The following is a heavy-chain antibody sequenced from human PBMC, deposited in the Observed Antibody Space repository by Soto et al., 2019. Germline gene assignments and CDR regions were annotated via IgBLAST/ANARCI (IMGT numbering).Heavy chain of an antibody. Sequence: QITLKESGPTLVKPTQTLTLTCTFSGFSLSTSAVGVGWIRQPPGKALEWLALIYWDADKRYSPSLKSRLTITKDTSKNQVVLTITNMDPVDTATYYCALPRYCSSTSCYGEVGVWFDPWGQGTLVTVSS. V-gene: IGHV2-5*02. CDR1: GFSLSTSAVG. CDR2: IYWDADK. D-gene: IGHD2-2*01. J-gene: IGHJ5*02. CDR3: ALPRYCSSTSCYGEVGVWFDP.